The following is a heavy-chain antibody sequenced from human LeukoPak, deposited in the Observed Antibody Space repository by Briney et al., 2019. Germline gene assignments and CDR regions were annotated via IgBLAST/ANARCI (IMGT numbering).Heavy chain of an antibody. Sequence: SGGSLRLSCAASGFTFSDYAMHWVRQAPGKGLEWVAVIAYGGTYTHHADSLKGRLTISRDNSRDTLYLQINSMRPEDTALYYCARNKAITAFFGMDVWGQGTTVIVSS. V-gene: IGHV3-30*03. J-gene: IGHJ6*02. CDR1: GFTFSDYA. CDR3: ARNKAITAFFGMDV. D-gene: IGHD2/OR15-2a*01. CDR2: IAYGGTYT.